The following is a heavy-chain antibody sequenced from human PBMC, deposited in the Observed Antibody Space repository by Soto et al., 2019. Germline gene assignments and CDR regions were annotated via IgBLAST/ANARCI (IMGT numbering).Heavy chain of an antibody. CDR3: ARVSGSYYSGMDV. D-gene: IGHD1-26*01. J-gene: IGHJ6*02. V-gene: IGHV4-34*01. CDR2: INHSGST. Sequence: SETLSLTCAVYGGSFIGYYWSWSRQPPWKGLEWIGEINHSGSTNYNPSLKSRVTISVDKSKNQFSLKLSSVTAADTAVYYCARVSGSYYSGMDVWGQGITVTVSS. CDR1: GGSFIGYY.